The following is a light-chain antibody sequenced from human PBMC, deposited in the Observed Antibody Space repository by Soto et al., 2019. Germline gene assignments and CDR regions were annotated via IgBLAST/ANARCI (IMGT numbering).Light chain of an antibody. J-gene: IGLJ2*01. CDR2: EVD. CDR3: SSYTDGNSLVV. CDR1: SSDVGGYDY. V-gene: IGLV2-14*01. Sequence: QSALTQPASVSRSPGQSITISCTGTSSDVGGYDYVSWYQQHPAKAPKLIIYEVDNRPSGISNRFSASKSGNTASLTISGLQAEDEADYYCSSYTDGNSLVVFGGGTKVTVL.